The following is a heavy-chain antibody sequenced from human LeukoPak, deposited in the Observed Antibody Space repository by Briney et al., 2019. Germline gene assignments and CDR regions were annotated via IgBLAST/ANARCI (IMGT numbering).Heavy chain of an antibody. CDR2: TKQEGSEK. J-gene: IGHJ4*02. V-gene: IGHV3-7*01. Sequence: PGGSLRLSCAASGFTFSSRWMSWVRQAPGKGLEWVANTKQEGSEKYYVDSVKGRFTISRDNAKNSLYLQMNSLRVDDTAVYYCARDSDGYDLWGQGTLVTVSS. D-gene: IGHD2-15*01. CDR3: ARDSDGYDL. CDR1: GFTFSSRW.